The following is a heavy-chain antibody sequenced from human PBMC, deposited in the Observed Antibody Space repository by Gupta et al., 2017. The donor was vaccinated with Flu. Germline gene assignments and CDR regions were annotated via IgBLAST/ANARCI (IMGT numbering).Heavy chain of an antibody. CDR2: IGEYSGGK. CDR3: ARSGYNCRSTRCSPYGFDD. D-gene: IGHD2-2*01. J-gene: IGHJ4*02. V-gene: IGHV1-2*06. CDR1: GYTFTGCF. Sequence: VQLVLSRAAVTKPGASVTVSCMADGYTFTGCFTHWVRRPPRQGPEWRGRIGEYSGGKNYAEECQGSVTMTKDTSISTAYMEMSRLRSDDTAVYYWARSGYNCRSTRCSPYGFDDWGQGTMVTVSS.